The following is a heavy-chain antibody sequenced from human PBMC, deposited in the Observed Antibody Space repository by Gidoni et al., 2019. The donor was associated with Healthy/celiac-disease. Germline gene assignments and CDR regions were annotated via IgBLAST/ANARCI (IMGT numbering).Heavy chain of an antibody. CDR2: IDGGGSRT. V-gene: IGHV3-74*01. Sequence: GLVQPGGSLRLSCAASGFSFSSHWMHWVRQAPGKGLVCVSRIDGGGSRTTYADSVKGRFTISRDNGKRTLYLQMHNLRAEDTAVYYCARGFGYSDYDLSGGNWYLDLWGRGTLVTVSS. J-gene: IGHJ2*01. CDR1: GFSFSSHW. CDR3: ARGFGYSDYDLSGGNWYLDL. D-gene: IGHD5-12*01.